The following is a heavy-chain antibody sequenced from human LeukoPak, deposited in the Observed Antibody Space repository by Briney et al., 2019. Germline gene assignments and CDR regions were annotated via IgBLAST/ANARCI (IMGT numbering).Heavy chain of an antibody. V-gene: IGHV4-59*01. CDR2: IYYSGST. CDR1: GGSISSYY. CDR3: ARTYSSGWYFVFDP. J-gene: IGHJ5*02. D-gene: IGHD6-19*01. Sequence: PSETLSLTCTVSGGSISSYYWSWIRQPPGKGLEWIGYIYYSGSTNYNPSLKSRVTISVDTSKNQFSLKLSSVTAADTAVYYCARTYSSGWYFVFDPWGQGTLVTVSS.